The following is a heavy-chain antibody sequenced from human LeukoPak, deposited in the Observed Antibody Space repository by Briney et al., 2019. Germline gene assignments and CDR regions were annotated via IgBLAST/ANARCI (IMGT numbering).Heavy chain of an antibody. D-gene: IGHD6-19*01. J-gene: IGHJ6*02. CDR1: GFTLSTCG. CDR2: ISHDGNSK. Sequence: PGGSLRLSCAASGFTLSTCGMHWVRQAPGKGLEWVAMISHDGNSKQYADFAKGRFTISRDNSKNTLYLEMNSLRAEDTAVYYCARDLEGVADGYGMDVWGQGTTVTVSS. V-gene: IGHV3-30*03. CDR3: ARDLEGVADGYGMDV.